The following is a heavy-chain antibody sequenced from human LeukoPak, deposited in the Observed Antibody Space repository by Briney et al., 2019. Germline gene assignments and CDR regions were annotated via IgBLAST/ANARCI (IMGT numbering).Heavy chain of an antibody. CDR2: ISGSGDST. D-gene: IGHD5-24*01. CDR1: GFTFSSYA. J-gene: IGHJ4*02. V-gene: IGHV3-23*01. CDR3: AKRTMSAFDS. Sequence: GGSLRLSCAASGFTFSSYAMSWVRQAPGKGLEWVSAISGSGDSTYYADSVKGRFIISRDNSKNMVYLQMNSLTVEDAATYYCAKRTMSAFDSWGQGTLLIVSS.